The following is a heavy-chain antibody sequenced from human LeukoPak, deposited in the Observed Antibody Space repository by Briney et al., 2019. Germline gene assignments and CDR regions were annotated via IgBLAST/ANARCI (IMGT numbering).Heavy chain of an antibody. V-gene: IGHV1-69*04. CDR1: GGTFSSYA. J-gene: IGHJ4*02. Sequence: GASVKVSCKASGGTFSSYAISWVRQAPGQGLEWMGRIIPILGIANYPHNKQGRVTITADKSTSTAYKELTSLRSDDTAVYYCARKENLGYWGERTLVTVSS. CDR2: IIPILGIA. CDR3: ARKENLGY.